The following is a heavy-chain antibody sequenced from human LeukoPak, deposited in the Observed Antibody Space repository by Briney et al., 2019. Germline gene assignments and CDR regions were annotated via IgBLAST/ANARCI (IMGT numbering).Heavy chain of an antibody. J-gene: IGHJ4*02. V-gene: IGHV3-66*01. D-gene: IGHD3-10*01. CDR3: ARITMVRGVSVEDY. CDR1: GFTVSSNY. CDR2: IYSGGST. Sequence: GGSLRLSCAASGFTVSSNYMSWVRQAPGKGLEWVSVIYSGGSTYYADSVEGRFTISRDNSKNTPYLQMNSLRAEDTAVYYCARITMVRGVSVEDYWGQGTLVTVSS.